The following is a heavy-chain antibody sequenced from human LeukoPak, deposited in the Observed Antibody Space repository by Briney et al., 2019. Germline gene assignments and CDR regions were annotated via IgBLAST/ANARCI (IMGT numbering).Heavy chain of an antibody. V-gene: IGHV1-2*02. CDR2: INPNSGGT. CDR1: GYTFTGYY. Sequence: ASVKVSCKASGYTFTGYYMHWVRQAPGQGLEWMGWINPNSGGTNYAQKFQGRVTMTRDTSTSTAYMELSRLRSDDTAVYYCARVLRFLEWFLGYWGQGTLVTVSS. J-gene: IGHJ4*02. D-gene: IGHD3-3*01. CDR3: ARVLRFLEWFLGY.